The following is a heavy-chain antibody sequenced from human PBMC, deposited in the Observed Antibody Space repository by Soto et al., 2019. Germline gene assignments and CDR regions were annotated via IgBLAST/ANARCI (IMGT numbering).Heavy chain of an antibody. CDR1: GGSISSGGYS. Sequence: PSETLSLTCAVSGGSISSGGYSWSWIRQPPGKGLEWIGYIYHSGSTYYTPSLKSRVTISVDTSKNQFSLKLSSVTAADTAVYYCARRWGYSFDYWGQGTLVTVSS. CDR3: ARRWGYSFDY. D-gene: IGHD7-27*01. CDR2: IYHSGST. V-gene: IGHV4-30-2*03. J-gene: IGHJ4*02.